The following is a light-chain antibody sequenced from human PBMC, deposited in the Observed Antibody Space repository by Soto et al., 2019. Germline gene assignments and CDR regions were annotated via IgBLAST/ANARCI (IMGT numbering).Light chain of an antibody. J-gene: IGLJ3*02. CDR2: KNN. CDR3: ATWDASLSGWV. Sequence: QSVLTQPPSASGTPGQRVTISCSGSSSNIGRNYVYWYQQLPGTAPKLLIYKNNQRPSGVPDRFSGSKSGTSASLAISGLRSEDEADYCCATWDASLSGWVFGGGTKLTVL. CDR1: SSNIGRNY. V-gene: IGLV1-47*01.